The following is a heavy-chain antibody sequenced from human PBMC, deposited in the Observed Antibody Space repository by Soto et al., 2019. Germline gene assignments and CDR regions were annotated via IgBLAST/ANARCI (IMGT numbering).Heavy chain of an antibody. CDR1: GFTLSDAW. Sequence: EVQLVESGGGLLKPGGSLRLSCAASGFTLSDAWLNWVRQAPGKGLEWVGRIKSRADGGTTDFAAPVRGRFAISRDESQGMVYLEINSLKSEDTAVYYCTRDSHLTMRLVRFDFWGHGALVTVSS. D-gene: IGHD3-9*01. J-gene: IGHJ4*01. V-gene: IGHV3-15*07. CDR3: TRDSHLTMRLVRFDF. CDR2: IKSRADGGTT.